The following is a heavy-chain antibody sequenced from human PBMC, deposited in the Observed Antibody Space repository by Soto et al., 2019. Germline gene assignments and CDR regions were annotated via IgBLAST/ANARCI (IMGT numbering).Heavy chain of an antibody. J-gene: IGHJ6*02. Sequence: TLSLTCAISGDSVSINSAAWNWIRQSPSRGLEWLGRTYYRSKWYNDYAVSVKSRITINPDTSKNQFSLQLNSVTPEDTAVYYCARIXSSTREDGYYYYYGMDVWGLGTTVTVSS. CDR2: TYYRSKWYN. CDR3: ARIXSSTREDGYYYYYGMDV. D-gene: IGHD2-2*01. V-gene: IGHV6-1*01. CDR1: GDSVSINSAA.